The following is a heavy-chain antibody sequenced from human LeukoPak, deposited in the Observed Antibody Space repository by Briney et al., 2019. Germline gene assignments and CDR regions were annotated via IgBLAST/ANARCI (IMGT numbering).Heavy chain of an antibody. Sequence: ASVKVSCMASGYTFTSYGISLVRQAPGQGLEWMGWISAYNGNTNYAQKLQGRVTMTTDTSTSTAYMELRSLRSDDTAVYYCARETSGLSFDYWGQGTLVTVSS. J-gene: IGHJ4*02. CDR1: GYTFTSYG. CDR2: ISAYNGNT. D-gene: IGHD3-22*01. V-gene: IGHV1-18*01. CDR3: ARETSGLSFDY.